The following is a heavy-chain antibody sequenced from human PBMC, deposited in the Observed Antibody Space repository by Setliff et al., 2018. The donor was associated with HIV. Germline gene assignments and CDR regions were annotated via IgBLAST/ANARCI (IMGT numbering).Heavy chain of an antibody. CDR1: GGSINTGSYY. CDR3: ARHAAGPDGPFDY. J-gene: IGHJ4*02. CDR2: IYTSGGT. Sequence: SETLSLTCTVSGGSINTGSYYWSWIRQPAGKGLEWIGRIYTSGGTYYNPSLKSRVTISVDTSKNQFSLKLSSVIAADTAVYYCARHAAGPDGPFDYWGQGTLVTVSS. D-gene: IGHD2-2*01. V-gene: IGHV4-61*02.